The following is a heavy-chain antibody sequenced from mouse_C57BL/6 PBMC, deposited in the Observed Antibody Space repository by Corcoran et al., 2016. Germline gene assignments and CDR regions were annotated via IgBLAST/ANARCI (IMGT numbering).Heavy chain of an antibody. CDR3: ARGSHGAMDY. CDR1: GYSITSGYY. V-gene: IGHV3-6*01. Sequence: DVQLQESGPGLVKPSQSLSLTCSVTGYSITSGYYWNWIRQFPGNKLEWMGYISYDGSNNYNPSLKNRISITRDTSKNQFFLKLNSVTTEDTATYYCARGSHGAMDYWGQGTSVTVSS. CDR2: ISYDGSN. J-gene: IGHJ4*01.